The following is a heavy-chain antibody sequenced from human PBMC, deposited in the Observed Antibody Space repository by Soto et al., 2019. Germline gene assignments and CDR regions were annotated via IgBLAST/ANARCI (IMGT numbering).Heavy chain of an antibody. D-gene: IGHD6-19*01. Sequence: GGSLRLSCAASGFTFSSYSMNWVRQAPGKGLEWVSSISSSSSYIYYADSVKGRFTISRDNAKNSLYLQMNSLRAEDTAVYYCARTIAVAGAFDIWDQGTMVTVSS. J-gene: IGHJ3*02. V-gene: IGHV3-21*01. CDR1: GFTFSSYS. CDR2: ISSSSSYI. CDR3: ARTIAVAGAFDI.